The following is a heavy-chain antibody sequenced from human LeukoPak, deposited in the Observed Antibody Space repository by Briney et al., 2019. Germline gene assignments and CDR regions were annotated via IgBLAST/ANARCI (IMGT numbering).Heavy chain of an antibody. J-gene: IGHJ4*02. Sequence: GGSLRLSCAASGFTFSSNYMSWVRQAPGKGLEWVSVIYSGGSTYYADSVKGRFTISRDNSKNTLYLQMNSLRAEDTAVYYCARAGYYDSSGYHVGIDYWGQGTLVTVSS. CDR2: IYSGGST. CDR3: ARAGYYDSSGYHVGIDY. CDR1: GFTFSSNY. D-gene: IGHD3-22*01. V-gene: IGHV3-53*01.